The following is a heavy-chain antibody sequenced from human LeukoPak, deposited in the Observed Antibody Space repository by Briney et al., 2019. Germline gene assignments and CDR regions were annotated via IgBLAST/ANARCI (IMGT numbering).Heavy chain of an antibody. V-gene: IGHV1-18*01. CDR1: GYTFTSYG. D-gene: IGHD4-23*01. Sequence: ASVKVSCKASGYTFTSYGISWVRQAPGRGLEWMGWISAYNGNTNYAQKLQGRVTMTTDTSTSTAYMELRSLRSDDTAVYYCARDSARGGNYNWFDPWGQGTLVTVSS. CDR2: ISAYNGNT. CDR3: ARDSARGGNYNWFDP. J-gene: IGHJ5*02.